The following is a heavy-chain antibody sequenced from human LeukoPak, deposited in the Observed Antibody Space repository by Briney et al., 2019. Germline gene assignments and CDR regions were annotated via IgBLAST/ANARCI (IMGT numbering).Heavy chain of an antibody. Sequence: SETLSLTCTVSGGSISSSSYYWGWIRQPPGKGLEWIGTIYYSGSTYYNPSLKSRVTISAETSKNQFSLNLISVTAADTAVYYCASRILGNDYWGQGTLVTVSS. CDR2: IYYSGST. V-gene: IGHV4-39*07. CDR3: ASRILGNDY. CDR1: GGSISSSSYY. D-gene: IGHD7-27*01. J-gene: IGHJ4*02.